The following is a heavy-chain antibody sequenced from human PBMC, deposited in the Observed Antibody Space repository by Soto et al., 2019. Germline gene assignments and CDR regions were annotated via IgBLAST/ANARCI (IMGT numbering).Heavy chain of an antibody. CDR3: ANRGYSYGFVIY. CDR2: IIPMLGIA. J-gene: IGHJ4*02. CDR1: GGTFSSYT. D-gene: IGHD5-18*01. V-gene: IGHV1-69*02. Sequence: QVQLVQSGAEVKKPGSSVKVSCKASGGTFSSYTFSWVRQAPGHGLEWMGRIIPMLGIANYAQKFQGRVTITADKSTSTADMELSSLRSEDTAVYYCANRGYSYGFVIYWGQGTLVTVSS.